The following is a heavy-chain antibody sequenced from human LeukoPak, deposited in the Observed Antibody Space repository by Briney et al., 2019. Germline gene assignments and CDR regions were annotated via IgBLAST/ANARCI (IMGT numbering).Heavy chain of an antibody. D-gene: IGHD3-10*01. CDR1: GFTFSDYY. CDR3: SRADYHGSGSPISLDV. CDR2: IRSKAYGVTT. J-gene: IGHJ6*04. V-gene: IGHV3-49*04. Sequence: GGSLRLSCAASGFTFSDYYMSWVRQAPGKGLEWVGFIRSKAYGVTTEHAASVKGRFTISRDDSKSIAHLQMNSLKTEDTAVYYCSRADYHGSGSPISLDVWGKGTTVTVSS.